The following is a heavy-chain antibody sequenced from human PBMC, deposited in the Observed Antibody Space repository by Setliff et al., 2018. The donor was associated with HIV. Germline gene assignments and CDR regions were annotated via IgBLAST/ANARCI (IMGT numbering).Heavy chain of an antibody. CDR3: ARDVMEWFGNYFDN. CDR2: IHVSGTT. V-gene: IGHV4-61*09. D-gene: IGHD3-3*01. Sequence: SETLSLTCTVSGGSISSGSDYWSWIRQPAGKGLEWIGQIHVSGTTNYNPSLKSQVTISIDTSKHQFSLQLTSVTAADTAVYFCARDVMEWFGNYFDNWGQGALVTVSS. J-gene: IGHJ4*02. CDR1: GGSISSGSDY.